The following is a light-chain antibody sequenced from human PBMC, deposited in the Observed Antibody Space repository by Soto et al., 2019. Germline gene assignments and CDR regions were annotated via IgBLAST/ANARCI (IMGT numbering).Light chain of an antibody. CDR2: KAS. Sequence: DIQMTQSPSTLSASVGDRVTITCRASQSISSWLAWYQQKPGKAPNLLIYKASSLESGVPSRFSDSGSGTEFTLTISSLQPDYFATYYCQQYNSYPLTFGGWTKVEIK. CDR3: QQYNSYPLT. CDR1: QSISSW. J-gene: IGKJ4*01. V-gene: IGKV1-5*03.